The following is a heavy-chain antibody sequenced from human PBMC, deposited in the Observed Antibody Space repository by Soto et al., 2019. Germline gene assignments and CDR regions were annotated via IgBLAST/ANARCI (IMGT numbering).Heavy chain of an antibody. CDR2: ISGSGGST. D-gene: IGHD2-2*01. V-gene: IGHV3-23*01. CDR1: EFTFSSYA. J-gene: IGHJ6*02. CDR3: AKVIGVVGTYYYYGMDV. Sequence: GGSLRLSCAAAEFTFSSYAMSWVRQAPGKGLEWVSAISGSGGSTYYAGSVKGRFTISRDNSKNTLYLQMNSLRAEDTAVYYCAKVIGVVGTYYYYGMDVWGQGTTVPVSS.